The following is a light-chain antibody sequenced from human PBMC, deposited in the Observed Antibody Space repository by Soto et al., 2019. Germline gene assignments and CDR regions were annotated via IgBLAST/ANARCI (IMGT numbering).Light chain of an antibody. Sequence: QSALTQPASVSGSPGQSITISCTGTSSDVGRYNYVSWFQQHPGKAPKLMIYGVSNRPSGVSNRFSGSKSGNTASLTISGLQAEDESDYYCSAYTGSTTVVFGGGTKVTVL. V-gene: IGLV2-14*01. CDR3: SAYTGSTTVV. J-gene: IGLJ2*01. CDR2: GVS. CDR1: SSDVGRYNY.